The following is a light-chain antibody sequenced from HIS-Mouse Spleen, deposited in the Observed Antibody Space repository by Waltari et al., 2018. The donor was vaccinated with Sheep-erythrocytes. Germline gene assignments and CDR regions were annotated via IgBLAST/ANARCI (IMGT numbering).Light chain of an antibody. CDR3: SSYAGSNNVV. Sequence: QSALTQPASVSGSPGQSITISCTGTSSDVGSDNLVSWYQQHPGKAPKLMIYEVSKRPSGVPDRFSGSKSGNTASLTVSGLQAEDEADYYCSSYAGSNNVVFGGGTKLTAL. CDR2: EVS. V-gene: IGLV2-8*01. J-gene: IGLJ2*01. CDR1: SSDVGSDNL.